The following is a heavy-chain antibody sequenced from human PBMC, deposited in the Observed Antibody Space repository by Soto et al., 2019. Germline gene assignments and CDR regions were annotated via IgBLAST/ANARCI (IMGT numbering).Heavy chain of an antibody. CDR3: ARDPSYDRGPDFGY. Sequence: PGGSLRLSCAASGFTFSASAIHWVRQAPGKGLEWVGRIRSIANKYATAYVASVQGRFTISRDNAKNSLYLQMNSLRAEDSALYHCARDPSYDRGPDFGYWGQGTLVTVSS. CDR1: GFTFSASA. V-gene: IGHV3-73*01. J-gene: IGHJ4*02. CDR2: IRSIANKYAT. D-gene: IGHD3-22*01.